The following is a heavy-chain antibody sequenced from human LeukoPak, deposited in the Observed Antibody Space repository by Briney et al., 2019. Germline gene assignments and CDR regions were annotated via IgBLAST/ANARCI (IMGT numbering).Heavy chain of an antibody. D-gene: IGHD1-26*01. CDR2: LYPDGSAT. V-gene: IGHV5-51*01. CDR3: VRQGLQSGTYPAY. J-gene: IGHJ4*02. Sequence: GESLRISCKASGYTFNNYWIGWVRQMPGRGLEWMGMLYPDGSATTYHPSFEGRVTISADKSVTTAYLEWNSLKASDTALYYCVRQGLQSGTYPAYWGPGTLVTVSS. CDR1: GYTFNNYW.